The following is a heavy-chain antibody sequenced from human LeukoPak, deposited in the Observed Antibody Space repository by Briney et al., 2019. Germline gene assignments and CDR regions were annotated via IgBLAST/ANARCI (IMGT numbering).Heavy chain of an antibody. Sequence: ASVKVSCKASGYTFTGYYMHWVRQAPGQGLEWMGWINPNSGGTNYAQKFQGRVTMTRDTSISTAYMELSRLRSDDTAVYYCARDSNYYDSSGYYLWGQGTLVTVSS. J-gene: IGHJ4*02. V-gene: IGHV1-2*02. CDR1: GYTFTGYY. D-gene: IGHD3-22*01. CDR3: ARDSNYYDSSGYYL. CDR2: INPNSGGT.